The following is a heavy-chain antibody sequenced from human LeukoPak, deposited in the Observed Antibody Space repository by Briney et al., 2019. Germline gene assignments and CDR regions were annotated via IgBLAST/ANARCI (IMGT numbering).Heavy chain of an antibody. Sequence: PGESLRLSCAASGFTFSSYSMNWVRQAPGKGLEWVSSISSSSSYIYYADSVKGRFTISRDNAKNSLYLQMNSLRAEDTAVYYCASTTPSGYSSSWYSFPFDYWGQGTLVTVSS. CDR1: GFTFSSYS. J-gene: IGHJ4*02. CDR2: ISSSSSYI. CDR3: ASTTPSGYSSSWYSFPFDY. D-gene: IGHD6-13*01. V-gene: IGHV3-21*01.